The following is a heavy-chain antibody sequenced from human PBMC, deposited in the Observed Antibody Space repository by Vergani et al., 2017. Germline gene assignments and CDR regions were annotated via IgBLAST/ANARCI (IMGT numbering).Heavy chain of an antibody. V-gene: IGHV3-15*07. CDR2: IKSTFDRGTT. D-gene: IGHD2-21*01. Sequence: VQLQQWGGGLLKPSETLSLTCVVNGGSFTSYHWTWIRQSPGAGLEWVGRIKSTFDRGTTDYAAAVKGRFTISRDDSKNTLFLQMNGLKTEDIGVYYCTTDPRYCGDGSCYWLRDHHYYGMDVWGQGTTVTVSS. CDR3: TTDPRYCGDGSCYWLRDHHYYGMDV. CDR1: GGSFTSYH. J-gene: IGHJ6*02.